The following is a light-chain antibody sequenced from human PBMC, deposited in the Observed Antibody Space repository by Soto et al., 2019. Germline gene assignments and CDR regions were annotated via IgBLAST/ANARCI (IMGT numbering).Light chain of an antibody. CDR2: EVS. J-gene: IGLJ3*02. Sequence: QSVLTQPASVSGSPGQSIAISCTGSNSDVGSYNYVSWYQHHPGKGPKLMIYEVSNRPSGVSDRFSGSKSGNTAFLTISGLQAEDEADYYCNSYTTSDTWVFGGGTKLTVL. CDR3: NSYTTSDTWV. V-gene: IGLV2-14*01. CDR1: NSDVGSYNY.